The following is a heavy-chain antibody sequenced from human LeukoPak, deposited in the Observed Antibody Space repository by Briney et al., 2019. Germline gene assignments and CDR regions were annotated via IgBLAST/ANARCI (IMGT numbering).Heavy chain of an antibody. V-gene: IGHV4-38-2*02. CDR1: GSPLTTTYY. D-gene: IGHD2-8*01. CDR3: ARVLNAPKFIDS. J-gene: IGHJ4*02. CDR2: VFQLQTVRT. Sequence: SETLPLTCTVPGSPLTTTYYWAWFRQAPGKGLEWIATVFQLQTVRTFYNPSLESRVTMSLDTSQNQFSLNLTSVTAADTALYFCARVLNAPKFIDSWGQGTLVTVSS.